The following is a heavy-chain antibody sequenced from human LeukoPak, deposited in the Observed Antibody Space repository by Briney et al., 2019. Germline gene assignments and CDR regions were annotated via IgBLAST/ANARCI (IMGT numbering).Heavy chain of an antibody. CDR3: ATVAYSSSWETYFDY. J-gene: IGHJ4*02. V-gene: IGHV3-30*03. CDR2: ISYDGSNK. D-gene: IGHD6-13*01. Sequence: GGSLRLSCAASGFTFSSYGMHWVRQAPGKGLEWVAVISYDGSNKYYADSVKGRFTISRDNSKNTLYLQMNSLRAEDTAVYYCATVAYSSSWETYFDYWGQGTLVTVSS. CDR1: GFTFSSYG.